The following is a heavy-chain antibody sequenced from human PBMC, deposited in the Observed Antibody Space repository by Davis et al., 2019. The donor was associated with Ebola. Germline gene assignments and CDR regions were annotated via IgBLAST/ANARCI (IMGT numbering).Heavy chain of an antibody. Sequence: MPSETLSLTCAVYGGSFSGYYWSWIRQPPGKGLEWIGEINHSGSTNYNPSLKSRVTISVDTSKNQFSLKLSFVTAADTAVYYCARDAGSIAVAGPPWFDPWGQGTLVTVSS. CDR2: INHSGST. D-gene: IGHD6-19*01. CDR3: ARDAGSIAVAGPPWFDP. CDR1: GGSFSGYY. V-gene: IGHV4-34*01. J-gene: IGHJ5*02.